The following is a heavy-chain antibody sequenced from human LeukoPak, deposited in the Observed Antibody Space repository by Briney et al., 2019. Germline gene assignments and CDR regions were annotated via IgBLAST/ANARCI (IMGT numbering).Heavy chain of an antibody. CDR3: AKSLGYCSSTSCYNFVYFDY. D-gene: IGHD2-2*02. V-gene: IGHV3-23*01. J-gene: IGHJ4*02. Sequence: GGSPRLSRAASGFTFSSYAMSWVRQAPGKGLEWVSAISGSGGSTYYADSVKGRFTISRDNSKNTLYLQMNSLRAEDTAVYYCAKSLGYCSSTSCYNFVYFDYWGQGTLVTVSS. CDR2: ISGSGGST. CDR1: GFTFSSYA.